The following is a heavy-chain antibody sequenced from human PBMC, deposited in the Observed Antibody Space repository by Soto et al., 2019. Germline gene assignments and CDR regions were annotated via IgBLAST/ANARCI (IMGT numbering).Heavy chain of an antibody. CDR2: VWANGINN. V-gene: IGHV3-33*01. J-gene: IGHJ3*02. CDR3: VRERGPLYAFDI. CDR1: GFMFTNYG. D-gene: IGHD3-10*01. Sequence: PGGSLRLSCAASGFMFTNYGMHWVRQAPGKGLEWVAVVWANGINNYYAAFVVGRFPISRDNSKNSLYLQMNSLRVEDTALYFCVRERGPLYAFDIWGQGTMVTV.